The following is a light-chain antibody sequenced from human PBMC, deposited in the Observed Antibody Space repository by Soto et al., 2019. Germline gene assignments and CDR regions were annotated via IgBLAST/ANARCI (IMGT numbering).Light chain of an antibody. CDR2: AAS. CDR3: QKYNSAQYT. J-gene: IGKJ2*01. CDR1: QGISNY. Sequence: DIQMTQSPSSLSASVGDRVTITCRASQGISNYLAWYQQKPGKVPKLLIYAASTLQSGVPSRFSGSGSGTDFTLTISSLQPEDVGAYYCQKYNSAQYTFGRGTKLEIK. V-gene: IGKV1-27*01.